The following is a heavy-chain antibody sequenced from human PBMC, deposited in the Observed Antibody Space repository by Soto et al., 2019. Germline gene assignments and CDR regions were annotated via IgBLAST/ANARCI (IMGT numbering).Heavy chain of an antibody. Sequence: LRLSCAASGFTFSSYAMSWVRQAPGKGLEWVSAISGSGGSTYYADSVKGRFTISRDNSKNTLYLQMNSLRAEDTAVYYCSKGSERVVLLWFGESYYYYGMDVWGQGTPVTVSS. J-gene: IGHJ6*02. CDR2: ISGSGGST. CDR3: SKGSERVVLLWFGESYYYYGMDV. D-gene: IGHD3-10*01. CDR1: GFTFSSYA. V-gene: IGHV3-23*01.